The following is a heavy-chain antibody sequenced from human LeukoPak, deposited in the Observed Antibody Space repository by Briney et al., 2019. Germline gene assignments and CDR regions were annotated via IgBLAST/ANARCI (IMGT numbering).Heavy chain of an antibody. D-gene: IGHD3-10*01. V-gene: IGHV3-30-3*01. J-gene: IGHJ4*02. CDR3: ARDGNTMVRGVIGYYFDY. CDR2: ISYDGSNK. CDR1: GFTFSSYA. Sequence: QPGRSLRLSCAASGFTFSSYAMHWVRQAPGKGLESVPVISYDGSNKYYADSVKGRFTISRDNSKNTLYLQMNSLRAEDTAVYYCARDGNTMVRGVIGYYFDYWGQGTLVTVSS.